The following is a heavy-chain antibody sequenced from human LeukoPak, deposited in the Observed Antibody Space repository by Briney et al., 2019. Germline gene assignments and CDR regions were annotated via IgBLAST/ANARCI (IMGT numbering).Heavy chain of an antibody. Sequence: SQTLSLTCTVSGGSISSGDYYWSWIRQPPGWSLEWIGYIYYSWSTYYNPSLKSRVTISVDTSKNQFSLKLSSVTAADTVVYYCARAEWELPFDYWGQGTLVTVSS. CDR1: GGSISSGDYY. CDR2: IYYSWST. V-gene: IGHV4-30-4*08. CDR3: ARAEWELPFDY. J-gene: IGHJ4*02. D-gene: IGHD1-26*01.